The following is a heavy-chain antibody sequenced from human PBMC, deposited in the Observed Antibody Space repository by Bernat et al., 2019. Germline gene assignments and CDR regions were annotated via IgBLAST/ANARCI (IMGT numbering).Heavy chain of an antibody. V-gene: IGHV3-30-3*01. CDR2: ISYDGSNK. J-gene: IGHJ6*02. D-gene: IGHD3-3*01. CDR3: AGGMEEWLLPYYYYYGMDV. CDR1: GFTFSRYA. Sequence: QVQLVESGGGVVQPGRSLRLSCAASGFTFSRYAMHWVRQAPGKGLEWVVVISYDGSNKYYADSVKGRFTISRDNSKNTLYLQMNSLRAEDTAVYYCAGGMEEWLLPYYYYYGMDVWGQGTTVTVSS.